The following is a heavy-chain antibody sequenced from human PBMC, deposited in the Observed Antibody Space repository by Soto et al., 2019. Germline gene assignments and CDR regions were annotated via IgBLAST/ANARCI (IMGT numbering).Heavy chain of an antibody. J-gene: IGHJ4*02. CDR3: TAGYSSGWSGFDS. D-gene: IGHD6-19*01. V-gene: IGHV3-21*01. CDR1: GVTFSSFS. CDR2: ILSSSGSI. Sequence: EAQLVESGGGLVKPGGSLRLSCAASGVTFSSFSFNWVRQAPGKGLEWVSFILSSSGSIYYADSVKGRFTISRDNAKNSLYLQMNSLKDEDTAVYYCTAGYSSGWSGFDSWGQGTLVTVSS.